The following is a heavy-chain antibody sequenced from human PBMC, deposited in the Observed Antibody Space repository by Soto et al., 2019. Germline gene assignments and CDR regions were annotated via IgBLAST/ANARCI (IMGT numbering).Heavy chain of an antibody. J-gene: IGHJ5*02. Sequence: RRLSCAASGFSFSTYEMDWVRQAPGKGLVWLSYISNTGSTTYYADSVKGRFTISRDNAENTLYLQMNSLGAEDTAVYFCATEGYFGSGSPFDPWGQGTLVTVSS. D-gene: IGHD3-10*01. CDR2: ISNTGSTT. CDR3: ATEGYFGSGSPFDP. CDR1: GFSFSTYE. V-gene: IGHV3-48*03.